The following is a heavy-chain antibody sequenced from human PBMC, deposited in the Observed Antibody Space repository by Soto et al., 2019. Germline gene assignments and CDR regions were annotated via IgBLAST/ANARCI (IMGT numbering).Heavy chain of an antibody. CDR2: ISYDGSNK. V-gene: IGHV3-30*04. CDR1: GFTFSSYA. Sequence: GGSLRLSCAASGFTFSSYAMHWVRQAPGKGLEWVAVISYDGSNKYYADSVKGRFTISRDNSKNTLYLQMNSLRDEDTAVYYCAREYSSSSYFDYWGQGTLVTVSS. D-gene: IGHD6-6*01. J-gene: IGHJ4*02. CDR3: AREYSSSSYFDY.